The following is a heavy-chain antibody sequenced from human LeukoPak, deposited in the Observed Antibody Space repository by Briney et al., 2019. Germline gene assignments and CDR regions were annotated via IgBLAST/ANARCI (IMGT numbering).Heavy chain of an antibody. CDR3: ARDNSIADRGWWFDP. D-gene: IGHD4-23*01. V-gene: IGHV4-4*02. J-gene: IGHJ5*02. CDR1: GGSISSSNW. CDR2: IYHSGST. Sequence: SETLSLTCAVSGGSISSSNWWSWVRQPPGKGLEWIGEIYHSGSTNYNPSLKSRVTISVDKSKNQFSLKLSSVTAADTAVYYCARDNSIADRGWWFDPWGQGTLVTVSS.